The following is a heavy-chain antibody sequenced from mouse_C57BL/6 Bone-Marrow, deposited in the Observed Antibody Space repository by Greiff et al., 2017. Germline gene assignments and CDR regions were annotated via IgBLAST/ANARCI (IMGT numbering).Heavy chain of an antibody. D-gene: IGHD2-4*01. CDR1: GYSITSGYY. CDR2: ISYDGSN. V-gene: IGHV3-6*01. Sequence: EVQLQQSGPGLVKPSQSLSLTCSVTGYSITSGYYWNWIRQFPGNKLEWMGYISYDGSNNYNPSLKNRISITRDTSKNQFFLKLNSVTTEDTATYYWARDRDYDWFAYWGQGTLVTVSA. J-gene: IGHJ3*01. CDR3: ARDRDYDWFAY.